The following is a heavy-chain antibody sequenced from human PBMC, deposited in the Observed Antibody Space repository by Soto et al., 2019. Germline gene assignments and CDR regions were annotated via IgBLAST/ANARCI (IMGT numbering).Heavy chain of an antibody. CDR2: IWYDGSNK. V-gene: IGHV3-33*01. D-gene: IGHD6-13*01. Sequence: QVQLVESGGGVVQPGRSLRLSCAASGFTFSSYGMHWVRQAPGKGLEWVAVIWYDGSNKYYADSVKGRSTISRDNSKNTLDLQMNSLRAEDTAVYYGARWGIAAGDYWGQGTLVTVSS. J-gene: IGHJ4*02. CDR3: ARWGIAAGDY. CDR1: GFTFSSYG.